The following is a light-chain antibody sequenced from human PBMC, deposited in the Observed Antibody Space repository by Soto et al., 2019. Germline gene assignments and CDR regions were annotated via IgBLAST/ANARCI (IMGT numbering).Light chain of an antibody. J-gene: IGKJ5*01. CDR2: DAS. V-gene: IGKV1-33*01. CDR3: QQFYDLPIT. CDR1: QDISDV. Sequence: IQMTQSPSPLAASVGDRVTNTCQASQDISDVLNWYQQQPGKAPKVLIYDASKLQTGVPSRFSGRGSGKDFTFTISSLQPDDSGTYYCQQFYDLPITLGQGTRLEIK.